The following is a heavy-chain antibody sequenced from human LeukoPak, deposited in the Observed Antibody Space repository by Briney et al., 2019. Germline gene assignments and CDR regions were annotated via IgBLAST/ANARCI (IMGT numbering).Heavy chain of an antibody. Sequence: GGSLILSCEASGFSLSSNYMNWVRQAPGMGLEWVSVLYSGGSTYYADSVKDRFIISRDNTKNTLYLQMNSLRAEDTAVYYCARGAYDSSGIFDCWGQGTLVTVSS. CDR1: GFSLSSNY. J-gene: IGHJ4*02. D-gene: IGHD3-22*01. V-gene: IGHV3-66*01. CDR2: LYSGGST. CDR3: ARGAYDSSGIFDC.